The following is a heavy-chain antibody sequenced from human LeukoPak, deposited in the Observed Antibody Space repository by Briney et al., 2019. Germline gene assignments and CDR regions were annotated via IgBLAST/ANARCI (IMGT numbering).Heavy chain of an antibody. V-gene: IGHV1-2*02. CDR1: GYTFTGYY. CDR2: VNPNSGGT. Sequence: ASMKVSCKTPGYTFTGYYIHWVRQAPGQGLEWMGWVNPNSGGTHCAQKFQGRVTMTRDTSINTVYMALNWLTSDDTAVYYCAREFGWYRGAFDIWGQGTMVTVSS. D-gene: IGHD6-19*01. J-gene: IGHJ3*02. CDR3: AREFGWYRGAFDI.